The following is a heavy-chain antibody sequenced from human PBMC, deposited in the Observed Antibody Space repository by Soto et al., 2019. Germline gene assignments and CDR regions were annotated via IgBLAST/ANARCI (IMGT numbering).Heavy chain of an antibody. D-gene: IGHD2-15*01. CDR1: GFTFSSYA. CDR3: AKLTVVPADYYYGMDV. Sequence: GGSLRLSCAASGFTFSSYAMSWVRQAPGKGLEWVSAISGSGGSTYYADSVKGRFTISRDNSKNTLYLQMNSLRAEDTAVYYCAKLTVVPADYYYGMDVWGQGTTVTVSS. CDR2: ISGSGGST. V-gene: IGHV3-23*01. J-gene: IGHJ6*02.